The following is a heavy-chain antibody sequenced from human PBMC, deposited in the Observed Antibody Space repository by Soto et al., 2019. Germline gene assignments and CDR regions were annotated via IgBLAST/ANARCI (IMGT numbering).Heavy chain of an antibody. V-gene: IGHV4-59*12. D-gene: IGHD2-21*02. J-gene: IGHJ6*02. CDR3: ARGSVVVVTADVYYYYGMDV. CDR2: INHSGST. Sequence: SETLSLTCTVSGGSISSYYWSWIRQPPGKGLEWIGDINHSGSTNYNPSLKSRVTISVDTSKNQFSLKLSSVTAADTAVYYCARGSVVVVTADVYYYYGMDVWGQGTTVTVSS. CDR1: GGSISSYY.